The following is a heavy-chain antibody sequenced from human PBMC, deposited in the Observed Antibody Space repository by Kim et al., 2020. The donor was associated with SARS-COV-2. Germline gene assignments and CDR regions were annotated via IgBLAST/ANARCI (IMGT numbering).Heavy chain of an antibody. D-gene: IGHD3-10*01. CDR1: GFTFSSYA. J-gene: IGHJ3*02. V-gene: IGHV3-23*01. CDR2: ISGSGGST. CDR3: AKDPRGKLLWFGELSLGAFDI. Sequence: GGSLRLSCAASGFTFSSYAMSWVRQAPGKGLEWVSAISGSGGSTYYADSVKGRFTISRDNSKNTLYLQMNSLRAEDTAVYYCAKDPRGKLLWFGELSLGAFDIWGQGTMVTVSS.